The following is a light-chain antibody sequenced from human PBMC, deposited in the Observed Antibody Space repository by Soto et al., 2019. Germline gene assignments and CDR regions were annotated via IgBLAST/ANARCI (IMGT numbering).Light chain of an antibody. CDR2: GAS. V-gene: IGKV3-15*01. J-gene: IGKJ5*01. CDR1: QSVSSN. CDR3: QQYDNWPT. Sequence: EIVMTQSPATLSVSPGERATLSCRASQSVSSNLAWYQQKPGQAPRLLFFGASTRATGRPARFSGSGSGTEFTLTISRLQSEDFAVYYGQQYDNWPTFGQGTLVESK.